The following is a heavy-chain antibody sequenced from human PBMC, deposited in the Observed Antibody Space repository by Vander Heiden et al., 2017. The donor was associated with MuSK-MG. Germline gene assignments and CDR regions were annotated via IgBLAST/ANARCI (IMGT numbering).Heavy chain of an antibody. CDR1: GFTFSNAW. CDR3: TTALGGMIVVVFDY. D-gene: IGHD3-22*01. Sequence: EVQLVESGGGLVKPGGSLRLSCAASGFTFSNAWMSWVRQAPGKGLEWVGRIKSKTDGGTTDYAAPVKGRFTISRDDSKNTLYLQMNSLKTEDTAVYYCTTALGGMIVVVFDYWGQGTLVTVSS. CDR2: IKSKTDGGTT. J-gene: IGHJ4*02. V-gene: IGHV3-15*01.